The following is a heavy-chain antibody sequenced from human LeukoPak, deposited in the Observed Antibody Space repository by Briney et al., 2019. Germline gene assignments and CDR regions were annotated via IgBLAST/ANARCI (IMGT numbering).Heavy chain of an antibody. Sequence: PSETLSLTCAVSGGSISSSNWWSWVRQPPGKGLEWIGEIYHGGSTNYNPSLKSRVTISVDTSKNQFSLKLSSVTAADTAVYYCARAYSSSQRNWYFDLWGRGTLVTVSS. J-gene: IGHJ2*01. V-gene: IGHV4-4*02. CDR1: GGSISSSNW. D-gene: IGHD6-13*01. CDR3: ARAYSSSQRNWYFDL. CDR2: IYHGGST.